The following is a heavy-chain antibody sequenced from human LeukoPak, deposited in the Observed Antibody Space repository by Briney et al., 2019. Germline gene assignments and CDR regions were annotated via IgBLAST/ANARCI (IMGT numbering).Heavy chain of an antibody. CDR2: INQDESQK. CDR1: GFTFSSYW. Sequence: GGSLRLSCAASGFTFSSYWMSWVRQAPGKGLEWVANINQDESQKYYVDSVRGRFTISRDNARNSLYLQMNSLRAEDTAVYYCASPGLMVRGVASMDVWGQGTTVTVSS. J-gene: IGHJ6*02. D-gene: IGHD3-10*01. CDR3: ASPGLMVRGVASMDV. V-gene: IGHV3-7*01.